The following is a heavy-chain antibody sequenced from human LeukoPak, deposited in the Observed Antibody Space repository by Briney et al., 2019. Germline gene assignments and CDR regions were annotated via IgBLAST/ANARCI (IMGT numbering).Heavy chain of an antibody. CDR1: GYTFTSYA. CDR2: INAGNGNT. D-gene: IGHD3-22*01. V-gene: IGHV1-3*01. Sequence: GASVKVSCKASGYTFTSYAMHWVRQAPGQRLEWMGWINAGNGNTKYSQKFQGRVTITRDTSASTAYMELSSLRSEDTAVYYCASLSGNGRYYYDSSGYPHVAFDIWGQGTMVTVSS. CDR3: ASLSGNGRYYYDSSGYPHVAFDI. J-gene: IGHJ3*02.